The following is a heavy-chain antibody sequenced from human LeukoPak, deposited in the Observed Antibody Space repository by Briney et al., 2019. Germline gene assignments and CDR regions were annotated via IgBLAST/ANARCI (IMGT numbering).Heavy chain of an antibody. Sequence: PSETLSLTCTVSGGSISSYYWSWIRQPAGKGLEWIGRIYISGRTNYNPSLKSRVTMSVDTSMNQFSLKVNSVTAADTAVYYCASDDYYGSGTYEYWGQGILVTVSS. J-gene: IGHJ4*02. CDR2: IYISGRT. CDR3: ASDDYYGSGTYEY. D-gene: IGHD3-10*01. V-gene: IGHV4-4*07. CDR1: GGSISSYY.